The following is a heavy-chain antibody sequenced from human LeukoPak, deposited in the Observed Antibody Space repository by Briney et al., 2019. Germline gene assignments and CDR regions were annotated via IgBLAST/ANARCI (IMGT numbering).Heavy chain of an antibody. CDR2: IRYDGSDK. Sequence: GGSLRLSCAASGFTFSSYGMHWVRQAPGKGLEWVTFIRYDGSDKYCADSVKGRFTISRDNSKNTLYLQMNSLRPEDTAVYYCAKMGGQWLAHDAFDIWGQGTMVTVSS. V-gene: IGHV3-30*02. D-gene: IGHD6-19*01. CDR3: AKMGGQWLAHDAFDI. J-gene: IGHJ3*02. CDR1: GFTFSSYG.